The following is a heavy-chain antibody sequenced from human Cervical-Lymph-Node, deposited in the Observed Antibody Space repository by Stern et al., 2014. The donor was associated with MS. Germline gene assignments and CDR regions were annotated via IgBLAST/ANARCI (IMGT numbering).Heavy chain of an antibody. CDR1: GFTVSSNY. Sequence: EVQLVESGGGLIQPGGSLRLSCAASGFTVSSNYMSWVRQSPGPGLQWVSLIFTDGSTYYADSVKGRFTIARDHSKNTLYLQMNSLGAEDTALYYCARAIFGVVTPTMAPDAFDIWGQGTMVTVSS. D-gene: IGHD3-3*01. CDR2: IFTDGST. J-gene: IGHJ3*02. CDR3: ARAIFGVVTPTMAPDAFDI. V-gene: IGHV3-53*01.